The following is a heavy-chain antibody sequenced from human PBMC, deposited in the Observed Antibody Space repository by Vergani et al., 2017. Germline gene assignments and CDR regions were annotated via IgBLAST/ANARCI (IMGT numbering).Heavy chain of an antibody. CDR2: TYYSGST. CDR3: ASAHPHDAFDI. J-gene: IGHJ3*02. Sequence: QVQLQESGPGLVKPSETLSLTCTVSGGSISSYYWSWIRQPPGKGLEWIWYTYYSGSTNYNPSLKSRVTISVDTSKNQFSQKLSSVTAAATAVYYCASAHPHDAFDIWGQGTMVTVSS. V-gene: IGHV4-59*01. CDR1: GGSISSYY.